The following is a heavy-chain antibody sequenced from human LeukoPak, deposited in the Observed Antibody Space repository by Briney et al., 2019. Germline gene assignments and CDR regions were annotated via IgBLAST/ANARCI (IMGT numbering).Heavy chain of an antibody. D-gene: IGHD6-6*01. CDR1: GYSFTSYW. CDR2: IYPGDSDT. V-gene: IGHV5-51*01. J-gene: IGHJ3*02. CDR3: ARIAAHPTDAFDI. Sequence: GESLKISCKGSGYSFTSYWIGWVRQMPGKGLEWMGIIYPGDSDTRYSPSFQGQVTISADKSISTAYLQWSSLKASDTAMHYCARIAAHPTDAFDIWGQGTMVTVSS.